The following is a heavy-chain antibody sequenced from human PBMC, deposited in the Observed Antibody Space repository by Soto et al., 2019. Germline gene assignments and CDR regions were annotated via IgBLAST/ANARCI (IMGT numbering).Heavy chain of an antibody. V-gene: IGHV3-21*01. CDR3: ARPGSYGYDYYYGMDV. CDR1: GFTFSSYS. Sequence: LRLSCAASGFTFSSYSMNWVRQAPGKGLEWVSSISSSSYIYYADSVKGRFTISRDNAKNSLYLQMNSLRAEDTAVYYCARPGSYGYDYYYGMDVWGQGTTVTVSS. D-gene: IGHD5-18*01. J-gene: IGHJ6*02. CDR2: ISSSSYI.